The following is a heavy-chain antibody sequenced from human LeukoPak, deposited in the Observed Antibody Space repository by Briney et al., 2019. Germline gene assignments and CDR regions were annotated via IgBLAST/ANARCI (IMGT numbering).Heavy chain of an antibody. Sequence: GGSLRLSCAASGFTFSDYYMSWIRQAPGKGLEWVLYIGSSGSTIYYADSVKGRFTISRDNAKNSLYLQMNSLRAEDTAVYYCARSRYFDWYFDYWGQGTLVTVSS. CDR1: GFTFSDYY. CDR2: IGSSGSTI. V-gene: IGHV3-11*01. J-gene: IGHJ4*02. D-gene: IGHD3-9*01. CDR3: ARSRYFDWYFDY.